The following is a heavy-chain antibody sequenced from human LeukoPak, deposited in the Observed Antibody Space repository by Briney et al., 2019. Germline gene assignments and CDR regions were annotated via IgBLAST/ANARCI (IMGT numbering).Heavy chain of an antibody. J-gene: IGHJ4*02. CDR1: GNSFTSYW. CDR3: ARSEAQVVTAFDY. CDR2: IYPGDSDT. D-gene: IGHD2-21*02. V-gene: IGHV5-51*01. Sequence: GESLKISCKGSGNSFTSYWIGWVRQMPGKGLEWMGSIYPGDSDTTYSPSFQGQVTISADKSISTAYLQWSSLKASDTAMYYCARSEAQVVTAFDYWGQGTLVTVSS.